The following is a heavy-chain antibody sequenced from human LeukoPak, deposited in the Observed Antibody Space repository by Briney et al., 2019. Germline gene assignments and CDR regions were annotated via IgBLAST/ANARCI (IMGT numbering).Heavy chain of an antibody. CDR3: ARLSGGFDF. V-gene: IGHV3-7*03. J-gene: IGHJ4*02. D-gene: IGHD3-10*01. CDR1: GFSFSSHW. CDR2: IKHDGSEK. Sequence: GGSLRLSCAGSGFSFSSHWMGWVRQAPGKGLEWVANIKHDGSEKYYVDSVKGRFTISRDNTKNSLYLQMNSLRAEDTAVYYCARLSGGFDFWGQGTLVTVSS.